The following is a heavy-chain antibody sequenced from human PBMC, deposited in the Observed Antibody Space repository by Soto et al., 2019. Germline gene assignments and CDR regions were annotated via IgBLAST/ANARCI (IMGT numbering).Heavy chain of an antibody. J-gene: IGHJ3*02. CDR1: GFTFSSYA. D-gene: IGHD3-16*02. Sequence: QVQLVESGGGVVQPGRSLSLSCAASGFTFSSYAMHWVRQAPGKGLEWVAVIWYDGSKKYYADSVKGIFTISRDKLKNTMHLHMNSLRVEDTVVYYCAREHDYLWGRYRYTDDAFDMWGHGTMVTFSS. CDR2: IWYDGSKK. CDR3: AREHDYLWGRYRYTDDAFDM. V-gene: IGHV3-33*01.